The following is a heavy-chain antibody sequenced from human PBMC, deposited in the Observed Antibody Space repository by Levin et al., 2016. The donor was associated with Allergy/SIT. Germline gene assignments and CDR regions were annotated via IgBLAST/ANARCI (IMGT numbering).Heavy chain of an antibody. CDR3: ARGSGWYHPFDY. CDR2: ISSSSSYI. Sequence: WIRQPPGKGLEWVSSISSSSSYIYYADSVKGRFTISRDNAKNSLYLQMNSLRAEDTAVYYCARGSGWYHPFDYWGQGTLVTVSS. V-gene: IGHV3-21*01. J-gene: IGHJ4*02. D-gene: IGHD6-19*01.